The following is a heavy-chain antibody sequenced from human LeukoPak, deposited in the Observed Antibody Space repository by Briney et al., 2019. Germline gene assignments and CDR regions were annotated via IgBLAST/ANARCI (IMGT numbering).Heavy chain of an antibody. CDR1: GFTFSSYG. CDR2: IWYDGSNK. J-gene: IGHJ3*02. V-gene: IGHV3-33*01. Sequence: GGSLRLSCAASGFTFSSYGMRWVRQAPGKGLEWVAVIWYDGSNKYYADSVKGRFTISRDNSKNTLYLQMNSLRAEDTAVYYCARDSYYYDSSGYYTIDAFDIWGQGTMVTVSS. CDR3: ARDSYYYDSSGYYTIDAFDI. D-gene: IGHD3-22*01.